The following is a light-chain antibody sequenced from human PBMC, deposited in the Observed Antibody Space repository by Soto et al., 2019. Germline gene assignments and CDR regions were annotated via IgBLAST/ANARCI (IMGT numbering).Light chain of an antibody. V-gene: IGKV3-11*01. Sequence: EVVLTQSPVTLSLSPGERATLSCRASQSFRGLLAWYQQKPGQAPRLLIYDAYNRATGLPPRFSGSGSGTDFTLTISSLEPEDSAVYYCQQRHMWPIKFGQGTRLEIK. CDR1: QSFRGL. J-gene: IGKJ5*01. CDR3: QQRHMWPIK. CDR2: DAY.